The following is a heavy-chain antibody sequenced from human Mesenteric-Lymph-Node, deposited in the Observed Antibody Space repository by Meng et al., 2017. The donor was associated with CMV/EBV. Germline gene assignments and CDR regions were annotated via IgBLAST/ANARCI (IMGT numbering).Heavy chain of an antibody. J-gene: IGHJ4*02. CDR1: GFTVSSNY. V-gene: IGHV3-7*01. CDR3: APDDYDY. D-gene: IGHD1-14*01. Sequence: SCAASGFTVSSNYMSWVRQAPGKGLEWVANIKQDGSEKYYVDSVKGRFTISRDNAKNSLYLQMNSLRAEDTAVYYCAPDDYDYWGQGTLVTVSS. CDR2: IKQDGSEK.